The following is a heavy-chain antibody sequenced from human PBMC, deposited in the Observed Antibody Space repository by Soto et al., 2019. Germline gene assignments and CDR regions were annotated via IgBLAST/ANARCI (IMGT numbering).Heavy chain of an antibody. Sequence: PSETLSLTCGVYGASFSGSYWSWIRQPPGKGLEWIGEINDSGSTNYNPSLKSRVTISVETSTNQCSLNMRSVTAADTAVYYCASGRGTENYWARGTLVTVSS. CDR3: ASGRGTENY. CDR1: GASFSGSY. V-gene: IGHV4-34*01. J-gene: IGHJ4*02. CDR2: INDSGST. D-gene: IGHD3-10*01.